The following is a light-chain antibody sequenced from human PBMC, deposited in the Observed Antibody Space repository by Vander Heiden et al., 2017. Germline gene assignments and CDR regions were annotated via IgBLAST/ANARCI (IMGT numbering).Light chain of an antibody. J-gene: IGLJ2*01. CDR1: SSNIGAHYD. CDR3: QSYDSSLSGVI. CDR2: ANN. Sequence: QSVLPQPPSVSGAPGQRATLPCTGSSSNIGAHYDVSWYQHLPGTAPKLLIYANNDRPSGVPDRFSGSKSGTSASLAITGLQADDEADYYCQSYDSSLSGVIFGGGTKLTVL. V-gene: IGLV1-40*01.